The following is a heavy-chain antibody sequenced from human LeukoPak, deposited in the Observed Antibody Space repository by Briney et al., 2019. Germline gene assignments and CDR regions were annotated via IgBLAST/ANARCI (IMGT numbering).Heavy chain of an antibody. J-gene: IGHJ4*02. D-gene: IGHD1-26*01. CDR1: GGSISSTIYY. CDR2: MYYSGSN. Sequence: SETLSLTCSVSGGSISSTIYYWGWIRQPPGKGLEGIAIMYYSGSNFYNPSLKSRVSGSVDTSKNQFSLQLNSVTPEDTAVYYCARGTDSGSYYGEFDYWGQGTLVTVSS. CDR3: ARGTDSGSYYGEFDY. V-gene: IGHV4-39*07.